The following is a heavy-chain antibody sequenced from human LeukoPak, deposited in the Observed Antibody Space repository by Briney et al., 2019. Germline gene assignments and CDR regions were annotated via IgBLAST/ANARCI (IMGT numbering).Heavy chain of an antibody. Sequence: SETLSLTCAVYGGSFSGYYWSWIRQPPGKGLEWIGEINHSGSTNYNPSLKSRVTISGDTSKNQFSLKLSSVAAADTAVYYCARGSLRIAAPFDYWGQGTLVTVSS. CDR1: GGSFSGYY. CDR2: INHSGST. CDR3: ARGSLRIAAPFDY. D-gene: IGHD6-13*01. V-gene: IGHV4-34*01. J-gene: IGHJ4*02.